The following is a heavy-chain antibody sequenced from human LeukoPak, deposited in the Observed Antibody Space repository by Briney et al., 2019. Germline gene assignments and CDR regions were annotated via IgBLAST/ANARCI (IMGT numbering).Heavy chain of an antibody. Sequence: SETLSLTCTVSGGSISSYYWSWIRQPAGKGLEWIGRIYTSGSTNYNPSLKSRVTMSVATSKNQSSLTLSSVTAAATAVYYCARGRGVASHTDYWGQGTLVTVSS. CDR1: GGSISSYY. CDR2: IYTSGST. CDR3: ARGRGVASHTDY. D-gene: IGHD2-15*01. J-gene: IGHJ4*02. V-gene: IGHV4-4*07.